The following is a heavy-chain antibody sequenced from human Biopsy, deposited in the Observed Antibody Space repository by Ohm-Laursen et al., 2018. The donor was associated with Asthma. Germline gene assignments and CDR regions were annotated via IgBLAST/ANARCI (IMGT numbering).Heavy chain of an antibody. V-gene: IGHV4-61*01. CDR3: ARWGSFGFDY. CDR1: GGSVSSGSYY. D-gene: IGHD7-27*01. J-gene: IGHJ4*02. Sequence: SDTLSLTCTVSGGSVSSGSYYWSWIRQPPGKGLEWIGYIYYSGSTYYNPSLKSRVTISVDTSKNQFSLNLSSVTAADTAVYYCARWGSFGFDYWGQGTLVTVSS. CDR2: IYYSGST.